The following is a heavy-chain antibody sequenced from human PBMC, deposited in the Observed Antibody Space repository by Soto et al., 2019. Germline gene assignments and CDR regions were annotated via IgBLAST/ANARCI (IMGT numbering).Heavy chain of an antibody. CDR3: ARAGRRAGTTEYNWFDP. CDR1: GGSISSYY. Sequence: QVQLQESGPGLVKPSETLSLTCTVSGGSISSYYWSWIRQPPGKGLEWIGYIYYSGSTNYNPPLKSRVTISVDTSKNQFSLKLSSVTAADTAVYYCARAGRRAGTTEYNWFDPWGQGTLVTVSS. D-gene: IGHD1-1*01. J-gene: IGHJ5*02. V-gene: IGHV4-59*01. CDR2: IYYSGST.